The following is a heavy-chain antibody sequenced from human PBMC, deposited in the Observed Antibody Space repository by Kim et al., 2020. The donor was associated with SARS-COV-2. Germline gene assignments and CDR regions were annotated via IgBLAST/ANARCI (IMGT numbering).Heavy chain of an antibody. CDR2: ITYDGSNK. CDR1: GFTFSSYG. J-gene: IGHJ4*02. Sequence: GGSLRLSCAASGFTFSSYGMHWVRQAPGKGLEWVAVITYDGSNKYYADSVKGRFTISRDNSKNTLYLQMNSLRAEDTAVYYCAKAVGEQLGTDYWGQGAL. CDR3: AKAVGEQLGTDY. D-gene: IGHD3-10*01. V-gene: IGHV3-30*18.